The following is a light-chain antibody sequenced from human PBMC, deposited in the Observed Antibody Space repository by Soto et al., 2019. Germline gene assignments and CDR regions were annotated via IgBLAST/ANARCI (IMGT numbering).Light chain of an antibody. Sequence: QSAVTQPPSVSGTPGQRVTIFCSGRRSNIGSNLVYWYQQLPGTAPKLLIFSNDQRPSGVPDRFSGSRSGTSASLAISGLRSEDAVDYYCAAWDDSLSGVVFGGGTKLTVL. CDR1: RSNIGSNL. CDR3: AAWDDSLSGVV. J-gene: IGLJ2*01. CDR2: SND. V-gene: IGLV1-47*02.